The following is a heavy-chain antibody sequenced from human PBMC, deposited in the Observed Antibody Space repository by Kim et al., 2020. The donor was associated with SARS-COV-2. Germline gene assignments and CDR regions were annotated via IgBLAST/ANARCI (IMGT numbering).Heavy chain of an antibody. Sequence: GGSLRLSCAASGFTFSSYGMHWVRQAPGKGLEWVAVIWYDGSNKYYADSVKGRFTISRDNSKNTLYLQMNSLRAEDTAVYYCATGLGYCSSTSCYTPAFDIWGQGTMVTVSS. D-gene: IGHD2-2*01. CDR1: GFTFSSYG. CDR3: ATGLGYCSSTSCYTPAFDI. J-gene: IGHJ3*02. V-gene: IGHV3-33*01. CDR2: IWYDGSNK.